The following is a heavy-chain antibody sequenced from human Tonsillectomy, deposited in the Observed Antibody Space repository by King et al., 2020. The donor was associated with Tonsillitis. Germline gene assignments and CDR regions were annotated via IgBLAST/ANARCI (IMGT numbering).Heavy chain of an antibody. CDR1: GFNLGSLW. Sequence: EVQLVESGGDLVQSGGSLRLSCVTSGFNLGSLWMSWIRQAPGKGLEWVADIKQDGNEIYYADSVRGRFTISRDNAKNSLFLKMNRLRVEDTAEYYCASVWDYAYWGQGTLVTVSS. J-gene: IGHJ4*02. D-gene: IGHD1-7*01. CDR3: ASVWDYAY. V-gene: IGHV3-7*01. CDR2: IKQDGNEI.